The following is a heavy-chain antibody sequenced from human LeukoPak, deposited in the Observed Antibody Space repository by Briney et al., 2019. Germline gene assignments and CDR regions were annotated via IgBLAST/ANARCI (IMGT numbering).Heavy chain of an antibody. D-gene: IGHD3-9*01. CDR2: IYPGDSDT. J-gene: IGHJ5*02. V-gene: IGHV5-51*01. Sequence: GESLKISCKGSGYSFTNYWIGWVRQMPGKGLEWVGMIYPGDSDTRYSPSFQGQVTISADKSISTAYLQWSSLEASDTAMYFCARHGSSYFEPRYNWFDHWGQGTLVTVSS. CDR1: GYSFTNYW. CDR3: ARHGSSYFEPRYNWFDH.